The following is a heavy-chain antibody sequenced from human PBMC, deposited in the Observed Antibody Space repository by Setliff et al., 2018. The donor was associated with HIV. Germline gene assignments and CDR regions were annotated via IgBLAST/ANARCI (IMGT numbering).Heavy chain of an antibody. V-gene: IGHV3-21*01. CDR1: GFAFSSYS. Sequence: GGSLRLSCAASGFAFSSYSMNWVRQAPGKGLEWVSSISSSSSYIYYADSVKGRFTISRDNAKNSLYLQMNSLRAEDTAVYYCARDRVGSGYFTYWGQGTLVTVSS. CDR3: ARDRVGSGYFTY. D-gene: IGHD3-22*01. J-gene: IGHJ4*02. CDR2: ISSSSSYI.